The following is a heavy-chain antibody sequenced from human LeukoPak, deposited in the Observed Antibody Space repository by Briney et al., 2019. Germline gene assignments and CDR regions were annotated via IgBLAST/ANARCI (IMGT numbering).Heavy chain of an antibody. CDR3: ASSITVTITYFDY. Sequence: ASVKVSCKASGYTFTGYYMHWVRQAPGQGLEWMGWINPSSGGTNYAQKFQGRVTMTRDTSISTAYMELSRLRSDDTAVYYCASSITVTITYFDYWGQGTLVTVSS. CDR1: GYTFTGYY. V-gene: IGHV1-2*02. J-gene: IGHJ4*02. CDR2: INPSSGGT. D-gene: IGHD4-17*01.